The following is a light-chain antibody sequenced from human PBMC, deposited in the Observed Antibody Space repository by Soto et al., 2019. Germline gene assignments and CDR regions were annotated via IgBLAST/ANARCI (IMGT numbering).Light chain of an antibody. CDR2: RAS. CDR3: QHYDSYSCT. J-gene: IGKJ3*01. CDR1: QSINSW. V-gene: IGKV1-5*03. Sequence: DIPMTQSPSTLSASVGDRVTITCRASQSINSWLAWYQQKPGKAPRLLIYRASSLEGGVPSRFSGSGSGAEFTLTISSLQPDDFATYYCQHYDSYSCTFGPGTKVDIK.